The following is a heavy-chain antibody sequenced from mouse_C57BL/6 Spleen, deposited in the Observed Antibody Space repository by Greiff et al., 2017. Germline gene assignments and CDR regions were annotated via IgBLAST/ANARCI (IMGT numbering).Heavy chain of an antibody. V-gene: IGHV1-59*01. CDR1: GYTFTSYW. Sequence: QVQLQQPGAELVRPGTSVKLSCKASGYTFTSYWMHWVKQRPGQGLEWIGVIDPSDSYTNYNQKFKGKATLTVDPSSSTAYMQLSSLTSEDSAVYYCARGYGNYFDYWGQGTTLTVSS. D-gene: IGHD2-1*01. CDR2: IDPSDSYT. J-gene: IGHJ2*01. CDR3: ARGYGNYFDY.